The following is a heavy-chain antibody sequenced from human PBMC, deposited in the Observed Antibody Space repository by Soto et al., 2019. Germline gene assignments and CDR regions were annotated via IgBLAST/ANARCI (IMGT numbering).Heavy chain of an antibody. V-gene: IGHV4-30-2*01. J-gene: IGHJ4*02. Sequence: QLQLQESGSGLAKPSQTLSLTCAVSGGSISSGGYSWSWIRQPPGKGLEWIGYIYHSGSTYYNPSPKSRVTISVDRSKNQFSLKLSSVTAADTAVYYCARAGGLGAVAVDYWGQGTLVTVSS. D-gene: IGHD6-19*01. CDR2: IYHSGST. CDR1: GGSISSGGYS. CDR3: ARAGGLGAVAVDY.